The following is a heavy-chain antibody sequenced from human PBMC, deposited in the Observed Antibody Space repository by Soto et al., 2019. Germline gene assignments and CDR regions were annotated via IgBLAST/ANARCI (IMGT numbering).Heavy chain of an antibody. J-gene: IGHJ4*02. D-gene: IGHD3-16*01. V-gene: IGHV4-31*03. CDR1: GGSISSGGYY. CDR3: ARTFRDYNRPGGYYFDY. Sequence: SETLSLTCTVSGGSISSGGYYWSWIRQHPGKGLEWIGYIYYSGSTYYNPSLKSRVTISVDTSKNQFSLKLSSVTAAHTAVYYCARTFRDYNRPGGYYFDYWGQGTLVTVSS. CDR2: IYYSGST.